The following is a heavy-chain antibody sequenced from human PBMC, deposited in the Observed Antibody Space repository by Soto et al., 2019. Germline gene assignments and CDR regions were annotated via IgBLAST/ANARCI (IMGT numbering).Heavy chain of an antibody. CDR1: GGSISSVYYY. CDR2: IYDSGST. V-gene: IGHV4-30-4*01. D-gene: IGHD7-27*01. CDR3: ARGPSGDKVDY. Sequence: QVQLQESGPGLVKPSQTLSLTCTVSGGSISSVYYYWSWIRQPPGKGLEWIGHIYDSGSTYSNPSLQSQVTISMDTSKNQFSLKLSSVTAADTAVYYCARGPSGDKVDYWGQGTLVTVSS. J-gene: IGHJ4*02.